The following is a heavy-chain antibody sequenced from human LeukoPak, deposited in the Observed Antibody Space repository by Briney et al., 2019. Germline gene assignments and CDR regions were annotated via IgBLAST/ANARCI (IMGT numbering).Heavy chain of an antibody. V-gene: IGHV4-34*01. CDR2: INHSGST. CDR3: ARTPKQWLGSGYFQH. J-gene: IGHJ1*01. CDR1: GGSFSSYY. D-gene: IGHD6-19*01. Sequence: SETLSLTCAVYGGSFSSYYWSWIRQPPGKGLEWIGEINHSGSTNYNPSLKSRVTISVDTSKNQFSLKLSSVTAADTAVYYCARTPKQWLGSGYFQHWGQGTLVTVSS.